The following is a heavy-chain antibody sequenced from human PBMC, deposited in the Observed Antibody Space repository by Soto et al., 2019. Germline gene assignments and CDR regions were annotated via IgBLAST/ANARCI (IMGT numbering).Heavy chain of an antibody. D-gene: IGHD3-3*01. Sequence: QVQLVESGGGVVQPGRSLRLSCAASGFTFSTYGMNWVRQAPGKGLEWVAVISHDGSSKYYADSVKGRFAISRDNSKNTVYLQMDSLRPDETAAYYCVKGPAVRRLLVRVNYGMGVWGQGTTVTVSS. CDR3: VKGPAVRRLLVRVNYGMGV. J-gene: IGHJ6*02. CDR1: GFTFSTYG. V-gene: IGHV3-30*18. CDR2: ISHDGSSK.